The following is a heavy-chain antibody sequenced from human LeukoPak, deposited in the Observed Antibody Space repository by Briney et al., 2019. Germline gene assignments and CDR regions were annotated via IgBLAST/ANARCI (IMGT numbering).Heavy chain of an antibody. V-gene: IGHV4-59*12. CDR3: ARDVNRDNYDSSAYDI. CDR1: GGTISSYY. J-gene: IGHJ3*02. D-gene: IGHD3-22*01. Sequence: PSETLSLTCTVSGGTISSYYWSWLRQPPGKGLEWIGYIYYSGRTKYNASLKSRVTISADTSKNQFSLKLSSVTAADTAVYYCARDVNRDNYDSSAYDIWGQGTMVTVSS. CDR2: IYYSGRT.